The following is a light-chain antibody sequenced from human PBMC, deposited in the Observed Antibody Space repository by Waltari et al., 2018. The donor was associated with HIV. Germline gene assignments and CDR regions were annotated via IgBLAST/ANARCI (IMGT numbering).Light chain of an antibody. Sequence: QSALTQTASVSGSPGQSITISCTGTSSDVGGYDHVSWYQQHPGKAPKLVIYEVYNRPLWIFHRFSGSKSGNTASLTISGLQAEDEADYFCSSYTSSNTLVFGGGTKVTVL. V-gene: IGLV2-14*01. CDR1: SSDVGGYDH. J-gene: IGLJ2*01. CDR3: SSYTSSNTLV. CDR2: EVY.